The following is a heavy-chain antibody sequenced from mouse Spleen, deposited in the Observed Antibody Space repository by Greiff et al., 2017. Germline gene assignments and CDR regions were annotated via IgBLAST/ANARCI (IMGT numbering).Heavy chain of an antibody. Sequence: QVHVKQSGPELVKPGASVKISCKASGYAFSSSWMNWVKQRPGKGLEWIGRIYPGDGDTNYNGKFKGKATLTADKSSSTAYMQLSSLTSEDSAVYFCARGGDGYFAWFAYWGQGTLVTVSA. CDR3: ARGGDGYFAWFAY. CDR2: IYPGDGDT. J-gene: IGHJ3*01. D-gene: IGHD2-3*01. CDR1: GYAFSSSW. V-gene: IGHV1-82*01.